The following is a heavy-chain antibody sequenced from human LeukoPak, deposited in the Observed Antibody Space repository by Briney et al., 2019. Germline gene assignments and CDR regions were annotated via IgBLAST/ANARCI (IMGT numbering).Heavy chain of an antibody. CDR1: GYTFTGYY. J-gene: IGHJ4*02. V-gene: IGHV1-2*02. D-gene: IGHD2-2*01. Sequence: ASVKVSCKASGYTFTGYYMHWVRQAPGQGLEWMGWINPNSGGTNYAQKFQGRVTMTRDASISTAYMQLSGLRSDDTAVYFCARLAVVPAAMSPDYWGQGTLVTVSS. CDR3: ARLAVVPAAMSPDY. CDR2: INPNSGGT.